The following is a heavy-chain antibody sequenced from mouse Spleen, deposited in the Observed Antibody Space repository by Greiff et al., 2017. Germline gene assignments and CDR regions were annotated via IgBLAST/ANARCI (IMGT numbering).Heavy chain of an antibody. J-gene: IGHJ4*01. V-gene: IGHV1-64*01. CDR3: AVYYGDSYYAMDY. Sequence: QVQLQQPGAELVKPGASVKLSCKASGYTFTSYWMHWVKQRPGQGLEWIGMIHPNSGSTNYNEKFKSKATLTVDKSSSTAYMQLSSLTSEDSAVYYCAVYYGDSYYAMDYWGQGTSVTVSS. CDR2: IHPNSGST. D-gene: IGHD2-13*01. CDR1: GYTFTSYW.